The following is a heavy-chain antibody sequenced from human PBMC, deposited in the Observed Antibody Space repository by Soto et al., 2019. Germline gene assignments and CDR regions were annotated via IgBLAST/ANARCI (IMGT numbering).Heavy chain of an antibody. CDR2: VSGYNGNT. Sequence: QVQLVQSGDEVKKPGASVKGSCKASGYTFTTSGVSWMRQAPGQEIEWMGWVSGYNGNTKYEEKLHDRVTMTTDTSTSTAYLSLRSLPTDDTAVYYCARAGELPYYYYGMDVWGQGTTVIVSS. J-gene: IGHJ6*02. CDR1: GYTFTTSG. CDR3: ARAGELPYYYYGMDV. V-gene: IGHV1-18*01. D-gene: IGHD1-7*01.